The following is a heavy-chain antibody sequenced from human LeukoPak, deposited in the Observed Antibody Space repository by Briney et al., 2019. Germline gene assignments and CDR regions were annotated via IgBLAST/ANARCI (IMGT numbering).Heavy chain of an antibody. D-gene: IGHD2-2*01. J-gene: IGHJ4*02. CDR1: GFTFNMYG. CDR3: AKAAYCTSTSCHFSGYAQRPLDS. CDR2: ISNDGSSK. V-gene: IGHV3-30*18. Sequence: GGSLRLSCAASGFTFNMYGMEWVRQAPGKGREWVAGISNDGSSKDYADSVKGRFTISRDSSKNSMYLQMNSLRAEDTAVYYCAKAAYCTSTSCHFSGYAQRPLDSWGQGTLVTVSS.